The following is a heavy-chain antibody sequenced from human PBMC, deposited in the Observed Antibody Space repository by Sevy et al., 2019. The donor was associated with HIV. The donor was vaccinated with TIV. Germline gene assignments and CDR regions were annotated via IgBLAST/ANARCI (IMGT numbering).Heavy chain of an antibody. CDR1: GFTFSTYT. D-gene: IGHD3-10*01. J-gene: IGHJ3*02. CDR3: ARPYGSGSWEAFDI. Sequence: GGSLRLSCAASGFTFSTYTMNWVRQAPGKGLEWVSSISSSSNYIYYADSLKGRFTISRDNAKNPVYLQMNSLRAEDTAVYYCARPYGSGSWEAFDIWGQGTMVTVSS. CDR2: ISSSSNYI. V-gene: IGHV3-21*01.